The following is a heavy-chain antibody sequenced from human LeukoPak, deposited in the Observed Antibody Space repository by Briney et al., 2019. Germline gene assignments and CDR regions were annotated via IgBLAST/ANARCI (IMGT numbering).Heavy chain of an antibody. V-gene: IGHV3-23*01. CDR3: AKRSRSGGSCNFDY. CDR1: GFTFSSYA. D-gene: IGHD2-15*01. CDR2: IGDSGGAT. J-gene: IGHJ4*02. Sequence: GGSLRLSCAASGFTFSSYAMSWVRQATGKGLEWVSAIGDSGGATNYADSVKGRFTISRDNSKNTLYLQMNSLRAEDTAVYYCAKRSRSGGSCNFDYWGQGTLVTVSS.